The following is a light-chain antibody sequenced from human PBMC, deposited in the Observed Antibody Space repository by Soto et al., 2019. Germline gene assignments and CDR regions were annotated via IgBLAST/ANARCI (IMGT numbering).Light chain of an antibody. CDR2: GAS. CDR3: QQYNSYPLT. Sequence: IVVTQSPCSLSSSVGDRVTITCRASQSIRSYLGWYQQKPGSAPKRLIYGASILQNGVPSRFGGSGSGTEFTLTISSLQPEDFATYYCQQYNSYPLTFGQGTKVDIK. V-gene: IGKV1-17*01. J-gene: IGKJ1*01. CDR1: QSIRSY.